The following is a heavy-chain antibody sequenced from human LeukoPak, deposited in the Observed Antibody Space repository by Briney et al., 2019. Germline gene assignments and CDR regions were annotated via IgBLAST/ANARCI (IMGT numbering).Heavy chain of an antibody. V-gene: IGHV4-30-4*01. Sequence: SETLSLTCTVSGGSISSGDYYWRWIRQPPGKGLEWIGYIYYSGSTYYNPSLKSRVTISVDTSKNQFSLKLSSVTAADTAVYYCARGDIVVVPAANSAYYYGMDVWGQGTTVTVSS. CDR1: GGSISSGDYY. CDR2: IYYSGST. CDR3: ARGDIVVVPAANSAYYYGMDV. D-gene: IGHD2-2*01. J-gene: IGHJ6*02.